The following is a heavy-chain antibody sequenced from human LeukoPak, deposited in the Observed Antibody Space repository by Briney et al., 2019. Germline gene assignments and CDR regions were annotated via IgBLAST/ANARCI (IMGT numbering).Heavy chain of an antibody. Sequence: SETLSLTCTVSGGSISSSDYYWGWIRQPPGKGLEWIASIYYSGTTHYNPSHQSRVTMSVDTSKNQFSLKLSSVTAADTAVYYCARRTSSNYVDSWGQGTLVTVSS. CDR3: ARRTSSNYVDS. CDR1: GGSISSSDYY. J-gene: IGHJ4*02. CDR2: IYYSGTT. V-gene: IGHV4-39*01. D-gene: IGHD4-11*01.